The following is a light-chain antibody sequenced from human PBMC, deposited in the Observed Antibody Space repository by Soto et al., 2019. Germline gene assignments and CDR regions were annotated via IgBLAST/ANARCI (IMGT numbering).Light chain of an antibody. J-gene: IGLJ1*01. Sequence: QSVLTQPASVSGSPGQSITISCPGTSSDVGGYNYVSWYQQHPGKAPKLMIYDVSNRPSGVSNRFSGSKSGNTASLTISGLQAEVESDYFCSSSTSSSSPYVCGTGTDVT. V-gene: IGLV2-14*01. CDR1: SSDVGGYNY. CDR2: DVS. CDR3: SSSTSSSSPYV.